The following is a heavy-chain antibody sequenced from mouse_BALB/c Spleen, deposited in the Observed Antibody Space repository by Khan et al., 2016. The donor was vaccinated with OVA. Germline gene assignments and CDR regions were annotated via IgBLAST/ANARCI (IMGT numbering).Heavy chain of an antibody. CDR2: IWAGGST. CDR3: AREGSTMITTAFAY. CDR1: GFSLTSYG. D-gene: IGHD2-4*01. Sequence: QVQLKESGPGLVAPSQSLSITCPVSGFSLTSYGVHWVRQPPGKGLEWLVVIWAGGSTNYNSALMSRLIISKANSKSQVFFKMNSLQTDDTAINYCAREGSTMITTAFAYWGQGILVTVSA. V-gene: IGHV2-9*02. J-gene: IGHJ3*01.